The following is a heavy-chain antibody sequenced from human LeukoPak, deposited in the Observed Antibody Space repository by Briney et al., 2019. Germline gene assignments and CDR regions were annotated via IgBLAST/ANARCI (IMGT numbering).Heavy chain of an antibody. CDR3: ARSYYDILTGPVRYYFDY. J-gene: IGHJ4*02. V-gene: IGHV4-59*01. Sequence: PSETLSLTCTVSGGSISSYYWSWIRQPPGKGLEWIGYIYYSGSTNYNPSLKSRVTISVDTSKNQFSLKLSSVTAADTAVYYCARSYYDILTGPVRYYFDYWGQGTLVTVSS. CDR2: IYYSGST. D-gene: IGHD3-9*01. CDR1: GGSISSYY.